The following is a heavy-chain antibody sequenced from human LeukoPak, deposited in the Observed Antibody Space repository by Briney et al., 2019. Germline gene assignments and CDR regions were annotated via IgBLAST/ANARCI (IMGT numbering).Heavy chain of an antibody. CDR2: IIPIFGTA. CDR1: GGTFSSYA. V-gene: IGHV1-69*13. CDR3: ARDLGIAAAGYFDY. Sequence: SVKVSCKASGGTFSSYAISWVRQAPGQGLEWMGGIIPIFGTANYAQKFQGRVTITADESTSTAYMELSSLRSEDTAVYYCARDLGIAAAGYFDYWGQGTLVTVSS. D-gene: IGHD6-13*01. J-gene: IGHJ4*02.